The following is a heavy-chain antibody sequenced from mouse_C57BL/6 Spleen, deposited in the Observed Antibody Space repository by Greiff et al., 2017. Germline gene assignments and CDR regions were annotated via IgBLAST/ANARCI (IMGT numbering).Heavy chain of an antibody. V-gene: IGHV1-80*01. CDR3: ARAYYDYEGGY. CDR1: GYAFSSYW. Sequence: VQLQQSGAELVKPGASVKISCKASGYAFSSYWMNWVKQRPGQGLEWIGQIYPGDGDTNYNGKFKGKATLTADKSSSTAYMQLSNLTSEDSAVYFCARAYYDYEGGYWGQGTSVTVSS. CDR2: IYPGDGDT. J-gene: IGHJ4*01. D-gene: IGHD2-4*01.